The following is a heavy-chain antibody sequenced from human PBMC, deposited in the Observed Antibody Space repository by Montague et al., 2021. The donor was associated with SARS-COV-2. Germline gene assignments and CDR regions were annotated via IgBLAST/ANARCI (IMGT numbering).Heavy chain of an antibody. CDR1: GGSITSGTYS. Sequence: SETLSLTCTVSGGSITSGTYSWSWIRQPPGKGLEWIGYIYNGGSTNYNPSLRSRVTISIDPSEIQFSLRLSSVTAADTAVYYCAREAVEKRVRTRMTGRLEENYYYVLDVWGQGTTVIVSS. D-gene: IGHD3-3*01. V-gene: IGHV4-61*01. CDR2: IYNGGST. CDR3: AREAVEKRVRTRMTGRLEENYYYVLDV. J-gene: IGHJ6*02.